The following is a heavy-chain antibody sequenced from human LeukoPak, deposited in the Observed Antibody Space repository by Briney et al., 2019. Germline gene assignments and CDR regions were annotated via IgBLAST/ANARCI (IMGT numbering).Heavy chain of an antibody. Sequence: LGESLKISCKGSGYSFTSYWIGWVRQMPGKGLEWMGIISPADSDTRYSPSFQGQVTISADGSISTAYLQLSSLKASDTAIYYCARLTLASSGFDSWGQGTLVTVSS. CDR3: ARLTLASSGFDS. CDR2: ISPADSDT. CDR1: GYSFTSYW. D-gene: IGHD1-14*01. V-gene: IGHV5-51*01. J-gene: IGHJ4*02.